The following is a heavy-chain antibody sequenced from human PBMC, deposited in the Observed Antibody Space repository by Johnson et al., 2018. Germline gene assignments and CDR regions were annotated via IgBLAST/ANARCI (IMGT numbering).Heavy chain of an antibody. CDR1: RFTFDDYA. CDR2: MGYDGNNK. V-gene: IGHV3-33*08. J-gene: IGHJ6*02. D-gene: IGHD4-11*01. Sequence: VQLVESGGGLVQPGKSLRLSCAASRFTFDDYAMLWVRQGPGKGLEWVALMGYDGNNKYFADSVKGRFTISRDNSRSTLYLQMTSLRAEDTGMYYCGRGEAITTTYYYYALDVWGQGTTVTVSS. CDR3: GRGEAITTTYYYYALDV.